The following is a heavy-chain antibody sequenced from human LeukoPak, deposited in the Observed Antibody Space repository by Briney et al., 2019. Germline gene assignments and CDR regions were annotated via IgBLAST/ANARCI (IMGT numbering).Heavy chain of an antibody. J-gene: IGHJ4*02. CDR1: GFTFSSYS. CDR3: ARRGIWFGHVDYLDY. D-gene: IGHD3-10*01. Sequence: GGSLRLSCAASGFTFSSYSMNWVRQAPGKGLEWVSYISSSSSTIYYADSVKGRFTISRDNAKNSLYLQMNSLRAEDTAVYYCARRGIWFGHVDYLDYWGQGTLVTVSS. V-gene: IGHV3-48*01. CDR2: ISSSSSTI.